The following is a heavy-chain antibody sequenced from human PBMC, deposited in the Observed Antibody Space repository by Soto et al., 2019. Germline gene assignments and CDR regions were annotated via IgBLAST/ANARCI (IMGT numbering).Heavy chain of an antibody. J-gene: IGHJ5*02. Sequence: QVQLVQSGAEVKKPGSSVKVSCKASGGTFSSYAISWVRQAPGQGLEWMGGIIPIFGTANYAQKFQGRVTFTADESTRTAYMELSSLRAEDTAVYYCARKGIESSTDQGHDRFDPWGKGTLVTVSS. CDR1: GGTFSSYA. V-gene: IGHV1-69*12. CDR3: ARKGIESSTDQGHDRFDP. D-gene: IGHD6-6*01. CDR2: IIPIFGTA.